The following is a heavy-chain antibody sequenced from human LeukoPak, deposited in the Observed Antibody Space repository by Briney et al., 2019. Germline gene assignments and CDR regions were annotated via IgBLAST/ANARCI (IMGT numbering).Heavy chain of an antibody. CDR1: GFTFSDYR. D-gene: IGHD6-6*01. Sequence: GGSLRLSCAASGFTFSDYRMNWVRQAPGKGLEWVASISSGSDFMYYGDSVQGRFTISRDNAKNTLYLQMNSLRVEDTAVYYCVRDRPHNCFDPWGQGTLVTVSS. CDR3: VRDRPHNCFDP. J-gene: IGHJ5*02. CDR2: ISSGSDFM. V-gene: IGHV3-21*01.